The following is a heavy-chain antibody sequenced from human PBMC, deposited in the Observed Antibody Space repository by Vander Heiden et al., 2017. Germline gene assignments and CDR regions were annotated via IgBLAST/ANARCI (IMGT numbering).Heavy chain of an antibody. Sequence: EVQLVESGGGLVQPGGSLRLPCAASGFTFSNYWMHWVRQAPGKGLVWVSRISSDGSSTSYADSVKGRFTISRDNAKNTLYLQMNSLRAEDTAVYYCARGNYYGMDVWGQGTTVTVSS. CDR2: ISSDGSST. J-gene: IGHJ6*02. V-gene: IGHV3-74*01. CDR3: ARGNYYGMDV. CDR1: GFTFSNYW.